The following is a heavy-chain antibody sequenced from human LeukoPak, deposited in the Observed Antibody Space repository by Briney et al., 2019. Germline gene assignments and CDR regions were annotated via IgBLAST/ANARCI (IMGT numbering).Heavy chain of an antibody. CDR1: TFSLSSHS. J-gene: IGHJ6*02. V-gene: IGHV3-21*06. D-gene: IGHD3-10*01. Sequence: GGSLRLSCVASTFSLSSHSMNWLRRAPGKGLEWVSSISFGGDHIKYADSVKGRFTISRDDEKNSVYLQMNSVRAEDTAVYYCARGYTMVRGVIRYYYYGMDVWGQGTTVTVSS. CDR3: ARGYTMVRGVIRYYYYGMDV. CDR2: ISFGGDHI.